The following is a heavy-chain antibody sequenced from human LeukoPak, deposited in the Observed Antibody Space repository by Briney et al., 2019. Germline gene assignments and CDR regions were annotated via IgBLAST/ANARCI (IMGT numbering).Heavy chain of an antibody. D-gene: IGHD5-24*01. CDR3: ARGGDGYNSYAFDI. V-gene: IGHV3-53*01. Sequence: GGSLRLSCAASGFTVSSNYMSWVRQAPGKGLEWVSVIYSGGSTYYADSVKGRFTISRDNSKNTLYLQMNSLRAEDTAVYYCARGGDGYNSYAFDIWGQGTMVTVSS. CDR2: IYSGGST. J-gene: IGHJ3*02. CDR1: GFTVSSNY.